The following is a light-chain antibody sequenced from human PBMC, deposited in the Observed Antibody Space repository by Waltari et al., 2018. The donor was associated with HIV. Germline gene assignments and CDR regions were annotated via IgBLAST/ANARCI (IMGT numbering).Light chain of an antibody. Sequence: QSALTQPASVSGSPGQSITISCTGTNSDVGAYDYVPWYQHHPGKAPKLMIFDVSNRPSGISNRFSGSKSDNTASLTISGLQAEDEADYYCNSYTTSSTWVFGGGTKLTVL. J-gene: IGLJ3*02. CDR1: NSDVGAYDY. CDR3: NSYTTSSTWV. V-gene: IGLV2-14*01. CDR2: DVS.